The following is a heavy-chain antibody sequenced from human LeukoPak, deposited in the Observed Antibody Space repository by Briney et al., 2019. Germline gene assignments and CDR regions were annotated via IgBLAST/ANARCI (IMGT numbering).Heavy chain of an antibody. CDR1: GGTFSRYA. Sequence: ASVKVSCKASGGTFSRYAISWVRPAPGQGLEWMGGIIPIFGTANYAQKFQGRVTITADESTSTAYMEVSSLRSEDTAVYYCARAYSGYDFFDYWGQGILVTVSS. D-gene: IGHD5-12*01. J-gene: IGHJ4*02. V-gene: IGHV1-69*13. CDR3: ARAYSGYDFFDY. CDR2: IIPIFGTA.